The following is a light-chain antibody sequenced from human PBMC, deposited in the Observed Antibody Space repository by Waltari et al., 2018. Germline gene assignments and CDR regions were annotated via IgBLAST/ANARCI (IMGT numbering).Light chain of an antibody. CDR2: DAS. CDR1: PSVSTY. CDR3: QHRSNRPLT. Sequence: EIGLTQSQATLSLSPGERATLPCRASPSVSTYLAWYQQKPGQAPRLLIYDASSRATGIPARFSGSGSGTDFTLTISSLEPEDFAVYYCQHRSNRPLTFGGGTKVKIK. V-gene: IGKV3-11*01. J-gene: IGKJ4*01.